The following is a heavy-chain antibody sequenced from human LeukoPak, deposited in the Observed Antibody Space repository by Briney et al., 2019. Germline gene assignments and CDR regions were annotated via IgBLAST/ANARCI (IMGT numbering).Heavy chain of an antibody. CDR1: GGSINSGDSY. D-gene: IGHD2-21*01. CDR2: IYYTGSS. CDR3: VRLPKYSTASCFDP. Sequence: PSETLSLTCTVSGGSINSGDSYWGWIRQPPGKGLEWVAAIYYTGSSYYNPSLKTRVSMSIDTSTNQFSLKVTSVTAADTAVYYCVRLPKYSTASCFDPWGQGTLVTVSS. V-gene: IGHV4-39*07. J-gene: IGHJ5*02.